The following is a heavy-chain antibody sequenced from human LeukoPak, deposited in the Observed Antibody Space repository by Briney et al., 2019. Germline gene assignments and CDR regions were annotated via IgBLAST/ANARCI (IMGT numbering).Heavy chain of an antibody. J-gene: IGHJ4*02. CDR3: ARGTNDPSSGYGYNQIDY. CDR2: INHSGST. V-gene: IGHV4-34*01. D-gene: IGHD5-12*01. CDR1: GGSFSGYY. Sequence: SETLSLTCAVYGGSFSGYYWSWIRQPPGKGLEWIGEINHSGSTNYNPSLKSRVTISVDTSKNQFSLKLSSVTAADTAVYYCARGTNDPSSGYGYNQIDYWGQGTLVTVSS.